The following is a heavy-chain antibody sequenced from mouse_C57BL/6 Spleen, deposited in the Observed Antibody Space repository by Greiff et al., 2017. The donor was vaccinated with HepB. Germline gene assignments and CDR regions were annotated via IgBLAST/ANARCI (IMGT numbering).Heavy chain of an antibody. CDR3: ARRDGNYRYFDV. J-gene: IGHJ1*03. D-gene: IGHD2-1*01. V-gene: IGHV3-4*01. Sequence: DVKLQESGPALVKPSQTVSLTCTVTGYTITNGNHWWNWIRQVSGSKLEWIGYISSSGSTDSNPSLKSRISITRDTSKNQLFLQLNTVTTEDIATYYCARRDGNYRYFDVWGTGTTVTVSS. CDR1: GYTITNGNHW. CDR2: ISSSGST.